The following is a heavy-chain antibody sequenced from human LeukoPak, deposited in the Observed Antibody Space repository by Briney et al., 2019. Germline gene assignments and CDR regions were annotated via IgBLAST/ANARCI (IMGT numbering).Heavy chain of an antibody. CDR2: ICAGVDFV. D-gene: IGHD3-10*01. CDR1: GSPFSTHS. V-gene: IGHV3-21*01. CDR3: VIDKYEGSNYAYFDS. Sequence: GGSLRLSRAASGSPFSTHSLNWVRQAPGKGLGWVSSICAGVDFVYYADSVKGRFPMSRENAKNSLHLQMDSLTAEDTAVYYCVIDKYEGSNYAYFDSWGHGTLVTVSS. J-gene: IGHJ4*01.